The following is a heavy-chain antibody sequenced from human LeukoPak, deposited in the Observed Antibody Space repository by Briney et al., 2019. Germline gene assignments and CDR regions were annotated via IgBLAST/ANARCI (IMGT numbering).Heavy chain of an antibody. V-gene: IGHV3-23*01. CDR2: ITESGGST. CDR3: AKASGGSGSYFDY. D-gene: IGHD1-26*01. J-gene: IGHJ4*02. Sequence: GGSLRLSCAASGLTFSSYAMSWVRQAPGKGLEWVSAITESGGSTYYADSVKGRFTISRDNSKNTLYLQMNSLRAEDTAVYYCAKASGGSGSYFDYWGQGTLVTVSS. CDR1: GLTFSSYA.